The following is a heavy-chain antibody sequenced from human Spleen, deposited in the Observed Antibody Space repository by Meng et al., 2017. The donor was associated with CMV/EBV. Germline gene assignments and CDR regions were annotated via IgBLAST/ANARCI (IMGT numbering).Heavy chain of an antibody. CDR2: INSDGSSI. D-gene: IGHD1-26*01. Sequence: LSCAASGFTFSSYWMHWVRQARGKGLVWVSRINSDGSSISYADSVKGRFTISRDNAKNTLYLQMNSLRAEDTAVYYCAGGEWEQRYWGQGTLVTVSS. CDR3: AGGEWEQRY. J-gene: IGHJ4*02. CDR1: GFTFSSYW. V-gene: IGHV3-74*01.